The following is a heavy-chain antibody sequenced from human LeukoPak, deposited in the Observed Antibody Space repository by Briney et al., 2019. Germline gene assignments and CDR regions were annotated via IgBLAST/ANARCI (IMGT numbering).Heavy chain of an antibody. V-gene: IGHV4-39*01. CDR3: ARQSLTGTTATFDI. J-gene: IGHJ3*02. Sequence: PSETLSLTCTVSGGSISSSSYSWGWIRQPPGQGLEWIGTIYYRGSAYYNPSLKSRVTISVDTSKNQFSLKLSSVTAADTAVCYCARQSLTGTTATFDIWGQGTMVTVSS. CDR1: GGSISSSSYS. CDR2: IYYRGSA. D-gene: IGHD1-1*01.